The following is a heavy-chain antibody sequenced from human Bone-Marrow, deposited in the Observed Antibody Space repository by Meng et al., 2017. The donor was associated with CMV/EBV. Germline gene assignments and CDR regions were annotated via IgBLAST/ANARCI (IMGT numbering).Heavy chain of an antibody. V-gene: IGHV1-69*10. D-gene: IGHD3-3*01. CDR1: GGTFSSYA. CDR3: ARDPFGVVRYFDY. J-gene: IGHJ4*02. Sequence: SVKVSCKASGGTFSSYAISWVRQAPGQGLEWMGGIIPILGIANYAQKFQGRVTMTRDTSTSTVYMELSSLRSEDTAVYYCARDPFGVVRYFDYWGQGTLVTVSS. CDR2: IIPILGIA.